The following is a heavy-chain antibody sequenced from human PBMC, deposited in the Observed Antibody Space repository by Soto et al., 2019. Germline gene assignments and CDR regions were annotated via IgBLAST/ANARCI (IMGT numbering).Heavy chain of an antibody. V-gene: IGHV5-51*01. J-gene: IGHJ6*02. D-gene: IGHD1-1*01. Sequence: PGESLKISCRCSGYTFSNFWIAWVRHLPGKGLEWMGVIYPGDHETRYSPSFHGKVTISADKSINTAYLQWSSLEASDSAIYYCARRLSGPKEEYNAYYFYGLDVWGQGTKVTVSS. CDR1: GYTFSNFW. CDR3: ARRLSGPKEEYNAYYFYGLDV. CDR2: IYPGDHET.